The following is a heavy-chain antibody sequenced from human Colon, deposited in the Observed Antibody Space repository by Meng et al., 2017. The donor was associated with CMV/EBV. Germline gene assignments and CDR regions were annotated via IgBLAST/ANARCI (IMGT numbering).Heavy chain of an antibody. J-gene: IGHJ4*01. CDR1: GESFSGYY. Sequence: QGQLTQGGEGLLKPLETLSLTCAVYGESFSGYYWTWIRQPPGRGLEWIGESYYTGSTNYSPSLKSRVTISLDTSKNQFSLKLNSVTAADTAVYYCARATKSSCWEVLDYWGHGTLVTVSS. CDR3: ARATKSSCWEVLDY. CDR2: SYYTGST. D-gene: IGHD2-2*01. V-gene: IGHV4-34*01.